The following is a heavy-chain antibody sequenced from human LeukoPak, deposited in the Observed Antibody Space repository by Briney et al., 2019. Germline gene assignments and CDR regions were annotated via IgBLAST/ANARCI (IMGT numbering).Heavy chain of an antibody. CDR2: IKEDGSEK. CDR1: GFTFSTYY. Sequence: GSLRLSCAASGFTFSTYYMTWVRQAPGKGLEWVANIKEDGSEKYYVDSVKGRFTISRDNAKNSLYLQMNSLRVEDTAVYYCARELWFGELSLDYWGQGTLVTVSS. V-gene: IGHV3-7*01. J-gene: IGHJ4*02. D-gene: IGHD3-10*01. CDR3: ARELWFGELSLDY.